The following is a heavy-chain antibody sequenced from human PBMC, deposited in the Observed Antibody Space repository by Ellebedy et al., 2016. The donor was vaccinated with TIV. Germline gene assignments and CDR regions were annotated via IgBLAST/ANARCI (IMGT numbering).Heavy chain of an antibody. D-gene: IGHD1-26*01. Sequence: GGSLRLSXAASGSTFSSYAMSWVRQAPGKGLEWVSAISGSGGSTYYADSVKGRFTISRDNSKNTLYLQMSSLRAEDTAVYYCVKDRFAAVGATTGAAFDIWGQGTMVTVSS. J-gene: IGHJ3*02. V-gene: IGHV3-23*01. CDR3: VKDRFAAVGATTGAAFDI. CDR2: ISGSGGST. CDR1: GSTFSSYA.